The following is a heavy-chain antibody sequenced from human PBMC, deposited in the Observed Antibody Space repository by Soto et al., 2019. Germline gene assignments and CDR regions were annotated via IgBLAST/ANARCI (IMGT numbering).Heavy chain of an antibody. J-gene: IGHJ4*02. D-gene: IGHD3-22*01. CDR1: GFTFISYE. Sequence: PGGSLRLSCAASGFTFISYEMNWVRRAPGKGLEWVSYISSSGSTIYYADSVKGRFTISRDNAKNSLYLQMNSLRAEDTAVYYCARDTYYYDSSGSHDARYYFDYWGQGTLVTVSS. CDR2: ISSSGSTI. CDR3: ARDTYYYDSSGSHDARYYFDY. V-gene: IGHV3-48*03.